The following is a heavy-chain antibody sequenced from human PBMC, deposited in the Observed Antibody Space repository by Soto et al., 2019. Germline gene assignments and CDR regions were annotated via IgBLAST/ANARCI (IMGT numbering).Heavy chain of an antibody. Sequence: PSETLSLTCTVSGGSISSGDYYWSWIRQPPGKGLEWIGYIYYSGSTYYNPSLKSRVTISVDTSKNQFSLKLSSVTAADTAVYYCASAHPGDIVLVPAELRASGQQRDFGVVITSFDYWGQGNLVTVSS. CDR1: GGSISSGDYY. D-gene: IGHD2-2*01. CDR3: ASAHPGDIVLVPAELRASGQQRDFGVVITSFDY. CDR2: IYYSGST. J-gene: IGHJ4*02. V-gene: IGHV4-30-4*01.